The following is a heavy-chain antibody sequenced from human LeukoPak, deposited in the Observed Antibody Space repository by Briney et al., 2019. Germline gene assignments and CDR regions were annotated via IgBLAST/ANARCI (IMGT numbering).Heavy chain of an antibody. Sequence: SETLSLTCAVSGGSLSGYYWTWIRQPPGKGLEWIGEFNLGGGTNYNPSLRSRLTISVDAAKSQASLKLSSVTPVDTALYYCARIYNDTSGNHNQAFDMWGQGTMVTVSS. CDR2: FNLGGGT. J-gene: IGHJ3*02. CDR1: GGSLSGYY. CDR3: ARIYNDTSGNHNQAFDM. V-gene: IGHV4-34*01. D-gene: IGHD3-22*01.